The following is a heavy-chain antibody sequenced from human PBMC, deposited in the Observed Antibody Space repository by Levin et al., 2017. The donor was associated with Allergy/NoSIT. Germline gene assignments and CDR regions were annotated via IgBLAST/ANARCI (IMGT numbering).Heavy chain of an antibody. Sequence: ASVKVSCKASGYTFTGYYMHWVRQAPGQGLEWMGRINPNSGGTNYAQKFQGRVTMTRDTSISTAYMELSRLRSDDTAVYYCARDQYSGYDYEYWGQGTLVTVSS. D-gene: IGHD5-12*01. CDR2: INPNSGGT. V-gene: IGHV1-2*06. CDR3: ARDQYSGYDYEY. J-gene: IGHJ4*02. CDR1: GYTFTGYY.